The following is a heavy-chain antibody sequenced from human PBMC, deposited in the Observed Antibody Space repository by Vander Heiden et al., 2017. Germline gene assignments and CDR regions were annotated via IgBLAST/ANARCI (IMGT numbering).Heavy chain of an antibody. D-gene: IGHD3-22*01. CDR3: ARDIDTSGFYGMDV. Sequence: QVQLLESRGGVVQPGRSLRLSCAATVFIFGKYGMHWVRQAQGKGLGLVSVIGYEGSNKYYRDSVKCRFTIARDNSKNPLYLQMNSLRADDTALYYCARDIDTSGFYGMDVWGQGTTVTVSS. CDR2: IGYEGSNK. J-gene: IGHJ6*02. CDR1: VFIFGKYG. V-gene: IGHV3-33*01.